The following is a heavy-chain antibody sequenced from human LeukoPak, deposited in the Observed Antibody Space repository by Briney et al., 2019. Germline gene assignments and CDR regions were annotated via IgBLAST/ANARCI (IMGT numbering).Heavy chain of an antibody. V-gene: IGHV3-30*04. J-gene: IGHJ4*02. CDR1: GFTFSSYA. CDR2: ISYDGSNK. D-gene: IGHD6-13*01. Sequence: WGSLRLSCAASGFTFSSYAMHWVRQAPGKGLEWVAVISYDGSNKYYADSVKGRFTISRDNSKNTLYLQMNSLRAEDTAVYYCARRWYLDYWGLGTLVTVSS. CDR3: ARRWYLDY.